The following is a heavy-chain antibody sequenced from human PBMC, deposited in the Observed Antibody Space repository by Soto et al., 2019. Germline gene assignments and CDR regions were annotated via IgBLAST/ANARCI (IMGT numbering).Heavy chain of an antibody. CDR2: IIPIFGTA. J-gene: IGHJ4*02. CDR1: GGTFSSYA. D-gene: IGHD5-12*01. Sequence: VASVKVSCKASGGTFSSYAISCVRQAPGQGLEWMGGIIPIFGTANYAQKFQGRVTITADESTSTAYMELSSLRSEDTAVYYCARDSGYGGYLYWGQGTLVTVSS. CDR3: ARDSGYGGYLY. V-gene: IGHV1-69*13.